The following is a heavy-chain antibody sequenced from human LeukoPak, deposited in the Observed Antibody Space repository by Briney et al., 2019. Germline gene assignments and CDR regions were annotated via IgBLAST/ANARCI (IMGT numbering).Heavy chain of an antibody. J-gene: IGHJ6*03. CDR2: IDHIGRT. CDR1: GESFRGYY. CDR3: XXXXXXXXXXMNYYYYMDV. Sequence: SETLSLTCAVYGESFRGYYWTWIRQTPGKGLEWIGEIDHIGRTTYNPSLKSRVTISVDTSKNQFSLKLSSVTAADTAVYYCXXXXXXXXXXMNYYYYMDVWGKGTTVTVSS. V-gene: IGHV4-34*07.